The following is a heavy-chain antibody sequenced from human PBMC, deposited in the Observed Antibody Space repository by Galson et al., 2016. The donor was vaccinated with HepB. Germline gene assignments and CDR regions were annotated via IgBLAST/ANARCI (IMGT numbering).Heavy chain of an antibody. CDR2: ISYDGSKK. Sequence: SLRLSCAASAFTFSTYGMHWVRQAPGKGLKWVAVISYDGSKKYYADSVKGRFTISRDNSKNTLYLQMNSLRTEDTAVYYCAKDPYYYGSGSYYFDYWGQGTLVTVSS. J-gene: IGHJ4*02. V-gene: IGHV3-30*18. CDR1: AFTFSTYG. D-gene: IGHD3-10*01. CDR3: AKDPYYYGSGSYYFDY.